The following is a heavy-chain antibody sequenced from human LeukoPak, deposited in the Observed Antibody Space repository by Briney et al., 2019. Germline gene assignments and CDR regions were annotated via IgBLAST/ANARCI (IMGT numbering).Heavy chain of an antibody. D-gene: IGHD3-3*02. CDR1: GFTFSSYT. CDR2: ISSTSNYI. V-gene: IGHV3-21*01. Sequence: GGSLRLSCAASGFTFSSYTMNWVRQAPGKGLEWVSSISSTSNYIFYADSVKGRFTISRDNAKNSLYLQMNSLRAEDTAVYYCAREDPISDFDYWGQGTLVTVSS. CDR3: AREDPISDFDY. J-gene: IGHJ4*02.